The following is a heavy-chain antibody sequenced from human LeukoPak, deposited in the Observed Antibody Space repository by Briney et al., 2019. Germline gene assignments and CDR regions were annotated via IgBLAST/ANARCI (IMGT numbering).Heavy chain of an antibody. CDR3: ARPKYSSGWSFDY. Sequence: SETLSLTCTVSGGSISSSSYYWGLIRQPPGKGLEWIGSIYHSGSTYYNPSLKSRVTISVDTSKNQFSLKLSSVTAADTAVYYCARPKYSSGWSFDYWGQGTLVTVSS. CDR2: IYHSGST. CDR1: GGSISSSSYY. J-gene: IGHJ4*02. D-gene: IGHD6-19*01. V-gene: IGHV4-39*07.